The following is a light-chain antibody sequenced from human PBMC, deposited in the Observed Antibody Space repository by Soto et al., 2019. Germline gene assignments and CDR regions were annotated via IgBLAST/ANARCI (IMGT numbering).Light chain of an antibody. V-gene: IGKV3-15*01. Sequence: EVVMTQSPATLSVSLGERVTLSCRASRTVSTNLGWFQQKPGQAPRLLIYNASTRATGIPAAFSGTGSGTEFTFTISSLQSEDSAVYSCQQFNNWPPTFGGGTKVEI. CDR1: RTVSTN. CDR2: NAS. CDR3: QQFNNWPPT. J-gene: IGKJ4*01.